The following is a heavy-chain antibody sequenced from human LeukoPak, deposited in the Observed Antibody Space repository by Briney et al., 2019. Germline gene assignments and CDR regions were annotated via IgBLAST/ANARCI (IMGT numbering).Heavy chain of an antibody. CDR3: AREFGSSSSFDY. CDR1: GYTFTDYF. D-gene: IGHD6-13*01. V-gene: IGHV1-2*02. J-gene: IGHJ4*02. Sequence: ASVKVSCKASGYTFTDYFVHLVRQAPGQGLEWMGWINPNSGGTNYAQKFQGRVTMTGDTSISTAYMDLRSLRSDDTAVYYCAREFGSSSSFDYWGQGTLVTVSS. CDR2: INPNSGGT.